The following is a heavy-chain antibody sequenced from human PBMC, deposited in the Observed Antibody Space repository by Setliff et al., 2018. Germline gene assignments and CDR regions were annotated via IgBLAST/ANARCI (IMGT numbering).Heavy chain of an antibody. D-gene: IGHD6-19*01. Sequence: GALRLSCAASGFTFSSYAMTWVRQAPGKGLEWVSGISGYGSRTYYADSVKGRSTISRDNSQNTMYLQMNSLRAEDTAVYYCIRDTSGRDAFDIWGQGTMVTVSS. V-gene: IGHV3-23*01. CDR3: IRDTSGRDAFDI. CDR2: ISGYGSRT. J-gene: IGHJ3*02. CDR1: GFTFSSYA.